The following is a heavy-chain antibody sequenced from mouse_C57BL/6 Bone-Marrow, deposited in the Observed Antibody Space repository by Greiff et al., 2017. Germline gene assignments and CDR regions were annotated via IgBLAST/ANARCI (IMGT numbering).Heavy chain of an antibody. D-gene: IGHD1-1*01. Sequence: EVKLMESGGDLVKPGGSLKLSCAASGFTFSSYGMSWVRQTPDKRLEWVATISSGGSYTYYPDSVKGRFTISGDNAKNTLYLQMSSLKSEDTAMYYCARRPGSRFDYWGQGTTLTVSS. CDR1: GFTFSSYG. V-gene: IGHV5-6*02. J-gene: IGHJ2*01. CDR2: ISSGGSYT. CDR3: ARRPGSRFDY.